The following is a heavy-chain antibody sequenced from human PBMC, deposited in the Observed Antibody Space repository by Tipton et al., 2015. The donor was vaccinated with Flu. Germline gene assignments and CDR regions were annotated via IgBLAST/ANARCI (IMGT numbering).Heavy chain of an antibody. Sequence: TQFLTCTVSGGSISTYYWSWIRQPPGKGLEWIGFINYNGGTDYNPSLKSRVTISVDTSKNQFSLRLSSVTAADTAVYYCARAPYSDYDTSGSSFDYWGQGTLVTVSS. CDR3: ARAPYSDYDTSGSSFDY. V-gene: IGHV4-59*01. CDR1: GGSISTYY. CDR2: INYNGGT. J-gene: IGHJ4*02. D-gene: IGHD3-22*01.